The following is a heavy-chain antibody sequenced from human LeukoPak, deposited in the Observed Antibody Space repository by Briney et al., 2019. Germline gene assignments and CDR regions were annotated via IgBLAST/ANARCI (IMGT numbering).Heavy chain of an antibody. CDR2: ISSSGTTI. Sequence: AGGSLRLSCAASGFTFSSYEMNWVRQAPGKGLEWVSYISSSGTTIYYADSLKGRFTISRDNAANSVYLQMNSLRAEDTAVYYCARPYYYASGSSYFDYWGQGTLVTVSS. D-gene: IGHD3-10*01. J-gene: IGHJ4*02. CDR3: ARPYYYASGSSYFDY. CDR1: GFTFSSYE. V-gene: IGHV3-48*03.